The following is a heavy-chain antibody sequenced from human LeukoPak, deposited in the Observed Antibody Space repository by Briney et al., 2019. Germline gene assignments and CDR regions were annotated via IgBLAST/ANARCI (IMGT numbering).Heavy chain of an antibody. CDR3: AKDRHSSGWYGESLDY. Sequence: GGSLRLSCAASGFTFSSYAMSWVRQAPGKGLEWVAFIRYDGSNKYYADFVKGRFTFSRDNSKNTLYLQMNSLRAEDTAVYYCAKDRHSSGWYGESLDYWGQGTLVTVSS. V-gene: IGHV3-30*02. D-gene: IGHD6-19*01. J-gene: IGHJ4*02. CDR2: IRYDGSNK. CDR1: GFTFSSYA.